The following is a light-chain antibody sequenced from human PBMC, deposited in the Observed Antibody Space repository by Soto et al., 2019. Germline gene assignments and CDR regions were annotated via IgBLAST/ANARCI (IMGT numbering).Light chain of an antibody. CDR2: EVN. Sequence: QSALTQPPSASGSPGQSVTISCTGTSSDVGGYDHVCWYQQYPGKAPKLIIYEVNERPSGVPDRFSGSKSGNTASLTVSGLQAEDEADYYRSSYAGSNNCVVFGGGTQLTVL. CDR3: SSYAGSNNCVV. J-gene: IGLJ2*01. V-gene: IGLV2-8*01. CDR1: SSDVGGYDH.